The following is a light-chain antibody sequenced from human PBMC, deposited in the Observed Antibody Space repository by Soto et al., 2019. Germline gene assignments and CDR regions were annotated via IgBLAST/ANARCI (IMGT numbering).Light chain of an antibody. CDR2: WAS. CDR1: PSVLSSSNNKNY. Sequence: DFVMTQTPDSLAVSLGERATINCKSSPSVLSSSNNKNYLAWYQQKPGQPPKLLIYWASTRDSGVPDRFSGSGSVSDFTLTISSLQAEDVAVYYCQQYYSTPYTFGQGTKLEIK. CDR3: QQYYSTPYT. V-gene: IGKV4-1*01. J-gene: IGKJ2*01.